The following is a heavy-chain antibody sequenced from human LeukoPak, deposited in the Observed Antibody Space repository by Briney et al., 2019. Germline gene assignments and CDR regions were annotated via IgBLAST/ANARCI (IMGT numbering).Heavy chain of an antibody. V-gene: IGHV3-15*01. J-gene: IGHJ4*02. CDR3: TTSVVVPAADNYGSGSYRDY. D-gene: IGHD3-10*01. Sequence: GGSLILSCAASGFTFSNAWMSWVRQAPGKGLEWVGRIKSKSDGGTTDYAAPVKGRFTISRDDSKNTLYLQMNSLKTEDTAVYYCTTSVVVPAADNYGSGSYRDYWGQGTLVTVSS. CDR2: IKSKSDGGTT. CDR1: GFTFSNAW.